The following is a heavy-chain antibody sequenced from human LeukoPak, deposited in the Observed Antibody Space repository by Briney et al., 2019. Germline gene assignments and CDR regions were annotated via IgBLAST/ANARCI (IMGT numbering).Heavy chain of an antibody. J-gene: IGHJ4*02. Sequence: GGSLRLSCAASGFTFSDYYMSWIRQAPGKGLEWVSYITSSSSTIYYADSVKGRFTISRDNAKNSLYLQMNSLRAEDTAVYYCVKEPPDYYDSSGPLSPGPYWGQGTLVTVSS. CDR2: ITSSSSTI. CDR1: GFTFSDYY. V-gene: IGHV3-11*04. CDR3: VKEPPDYYDSSGPLSPGPY. D-gene: IGHD3-22*01.